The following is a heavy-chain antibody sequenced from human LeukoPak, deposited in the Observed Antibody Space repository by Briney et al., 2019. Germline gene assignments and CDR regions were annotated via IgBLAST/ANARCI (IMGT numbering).Heavy chain of an antibody. CDR2: ISGSGGST. V-gene: IGHV3-23*01. CDR3: AKEFCSGGSCYPYYFDY. Sequence: GGSLRLSCAVSGISLSNYGMSWVRQAPGKGLEWVAGISGSGGSTNHADSVKGRLTSSRDNPKNTLYLQMNSLRAEDTAVYYCAKEFCSGGSCYPYYFDYWGQGTLVTVSS. CDR1: GISLSNYG. J-gene: IGHJ4*02. D-gene: IGHD2-15*01.